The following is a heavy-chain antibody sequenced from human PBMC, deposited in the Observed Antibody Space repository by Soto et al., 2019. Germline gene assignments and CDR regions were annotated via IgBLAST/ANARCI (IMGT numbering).Heavy chain of an antibody. Sequence: PGGSLRLSCAASGFTFSSYAMHWVRQAPGKGLEWVAVISYDGSNKYYADSVKGRFTISRDNSKNTLYLQMNSLRAEDTAVYYCARVLGVGATHGAPFDYWGQGTLVTVSS. D-gene: IGHD1-26*01. CDR3: ARVLGVGATHGAPFDY. J-gene: IGHJ4*02. CDR1: GFTFSSYA. V-gene: IGHV3-30-3*01. CDR2: ISYDGSNK.